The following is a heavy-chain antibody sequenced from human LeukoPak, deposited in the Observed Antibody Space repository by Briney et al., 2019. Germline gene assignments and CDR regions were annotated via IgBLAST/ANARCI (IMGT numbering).Heavy chain of an antibody. J-gene: IGHJ4*02. V-gene: IGHV1-24*01. CDR1: GYTLTELS. D-gene: IGHD5-18*01. CDR2: FDPEDGET. Sequence: SVKVSCKVSGYTLTELSMHWVRQAPGKGLEWMGGFDPEDGETINAQKFQGRVTMTEDTSTDTAYMEMSSLRSEDTAVYYCATDGDRYGYELDYWGQGTLVTVSS. CDR3: ATDGDRYGYELDY.